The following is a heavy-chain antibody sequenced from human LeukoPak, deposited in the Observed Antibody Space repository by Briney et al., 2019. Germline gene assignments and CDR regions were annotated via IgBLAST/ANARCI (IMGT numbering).Heavy chain of an antibody. D-gene: IGHD6-19*01. Sequence: PGRSLRLSCAASGFTFSNYDMHWVRQAPGKGLEWVAVIWFDGSNKFYADSVKGRFTISRDNSKNTLYLQMNSPRAEDTAVYYCASSAGALIDCWGQGTLVTVSS. V-gene: IGHV3-33*01. J-gene: IGHJ4*02. CDR3: ASSAGALIDC. CDR2: IWFDGSNK. CDR1: GFTFSNYD.